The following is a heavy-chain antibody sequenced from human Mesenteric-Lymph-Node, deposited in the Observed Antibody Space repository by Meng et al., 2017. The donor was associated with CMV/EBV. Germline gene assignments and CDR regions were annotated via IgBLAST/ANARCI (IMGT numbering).Heavy chain of an antibody. Sequence: SVKVSCKASGGTFSSYAISWVRQAPGQGLEWMGGIIPIFGTANYAQKFQGRVTITTDESTSTAYMELSSLRSEDKAVYYCARGLLGYCSSTSCSQDNWFDPWGQGTLVTVSS. CDR2: IIPIFGTA. J-gene: IGHJ5*02. CDR1: GGTFSSYA. CDR3: ARGLLGYCSSTSCSQDNWFDP. V-gene: IGHV1-69*05. D-gene: IGHD2-2*01.